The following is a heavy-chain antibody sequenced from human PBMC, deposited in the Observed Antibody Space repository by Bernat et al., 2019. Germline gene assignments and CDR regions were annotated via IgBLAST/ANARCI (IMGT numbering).Heavy chain of an antibody. D-gene: IGHD1-1*01. CDR3: VKDNANWAFDY. J-gene: IGHJ4*02. Sequence: EVQLVESGEGVVQPGGSLRLSCAPSGFIFHAYVMHWVRQAPGMGLEWVSRINHDSSGTSYADSVRGRFTISRDNSKNSLYPQMNSLRVEDTALYYCVKDNANWAFDYWGRGTLVTVSS. CDR1: GFIFHAYV. V-gene: IGHV3-43*02. CDR2: INHDSSGT.